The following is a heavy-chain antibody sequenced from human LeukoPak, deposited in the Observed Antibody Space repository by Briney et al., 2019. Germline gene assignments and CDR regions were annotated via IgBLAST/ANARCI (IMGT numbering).Heavy chain of an antibody. V-gene: IGHV4-31*03. J-gene: IGHJ3*02. D-gene: IGHD3-10*01. CDR1: GGSISSGGYY. CDR2: IYYSGST. Sequence: SEILSLTCTVSGGSISSGGYYWSWIRQHPGKGLEWIGYIYYSGSTYYNPSLKSRVTISVDTSKNQFSLKLSSVTAADTAVYYCARGPRVSGAFDIWGQGTMVTVSS. CDR3: ARGPRVSGAFDI.